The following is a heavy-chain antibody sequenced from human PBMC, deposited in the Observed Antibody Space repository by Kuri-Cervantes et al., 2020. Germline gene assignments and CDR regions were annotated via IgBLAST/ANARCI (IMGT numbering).Heavy chain of an antibody. J-gene: IGHJ4*02. D-gene: IGHD3-3*01. CDR3: ARDVTSFGVVTRYFDF. CDR1: GFTFSSYG. V-gene: IGHV3-21*06. CDR2: ISSSSTFI. Sequence: GESLKISCAASGFTFSSYGMHWVRQAPGKGLEWVSSISSSSTFIYYADSVKGRFTISRDNANNSLFLQMNSLRADDTAVYYCARDVTSFGVVTRYFDFWGQGTLVTVSS.